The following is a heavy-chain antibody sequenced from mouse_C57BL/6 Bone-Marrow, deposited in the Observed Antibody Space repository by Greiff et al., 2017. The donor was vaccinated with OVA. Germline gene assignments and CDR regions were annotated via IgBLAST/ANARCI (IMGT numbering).Heavy chain of an antibody. CDR1: GYTFTSYW. Sequence: QVQLKQPGAELVKPGASVKMSCKASGYTFTSYWITWVKQRPGQGLEWIGDIYPGSGSTNYNEKFKSKATLTVDTSSSTAYMQLSSLTSEDSAVYYCARHSSGYVTVAYWGQGTLVTVSA. CDR2: IYPGSGST. D-gene: IGHD3-2*02. V-gene: IGHV1-55*01. CDR3: ARHSSGYVTVAY. J-gene: IGHJ3*01.